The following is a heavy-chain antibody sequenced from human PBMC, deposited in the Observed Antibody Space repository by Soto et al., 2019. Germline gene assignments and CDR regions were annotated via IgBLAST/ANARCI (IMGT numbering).Heavy chain of an antibody. D-gene: IGHD3-10*01. CDR3: ARDGPYYYASRMDV. J-gene: IGHJ6*02. CDR2: LHSGGDT. CDR1: XIPVSSNY. V-gene: IGHV3-53*04. Sequence: EVQLVESGGGLVQXXGSLRLSCXXXXIPVSSNYMTWVRQAPGKGLEWVSVLHSGGDTYYANSVKGRFTISRHDSTNTLFLQMNSLTAEDTAVYYCARDGPYYYASRMDVWGQGTTVTVSS.